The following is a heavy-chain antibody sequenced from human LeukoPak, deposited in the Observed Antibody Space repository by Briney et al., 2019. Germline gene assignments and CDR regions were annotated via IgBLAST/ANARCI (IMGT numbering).Heavy chain of an antibody. D-gene: IGHD5-18*01. J-gene: IGHJ4*02. CDR2: ITGSGGST. CDR1: GFTFSSYA. CDR3: AEEQLWVPIWF. Sequence: VGSLRLSCAASGFTFSSYAMSWVRQAPGKGLEWVSGITGSGGSTYYADSVKGRFTISIDNSKNTLYLQMNSLRAEDTAVYYCAEEQLWVPIWFWGQGTLVTVSS. V-gene: IGHV3-23*01.